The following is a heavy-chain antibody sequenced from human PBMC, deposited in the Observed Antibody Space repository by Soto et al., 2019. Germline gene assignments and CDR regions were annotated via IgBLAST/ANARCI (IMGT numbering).Heavy chain of an antibody. D-gene: IGHD6-13*01. CDR3: ARIAGPGLTCFDC. V-gene: IGHV1-46*01. J-gene: IGHJ4*02. CDR2: INPSSGAT. Sequence: ASVKVSCKASRYSFTNFHIHWVRQAPGQGLERLGVINPSSGATTYQQKFQGRVTMTRDTSTSTVYMVLSDLRSEDTAVYYCARIAGPGLTCFDCWGQGTPVTVCS. CDR1: RYSFTNFH.